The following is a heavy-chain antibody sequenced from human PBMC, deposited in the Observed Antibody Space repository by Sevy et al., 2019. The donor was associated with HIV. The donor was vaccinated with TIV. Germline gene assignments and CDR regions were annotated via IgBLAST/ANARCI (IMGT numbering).Heavy chain of an antibody. D-gene: IGHD1-1*01. Sequence: SETLSLTCTVSGGSISSYYWSWIRQPPGKGLEWIGYIYYSGSTNYNPSLKSRVTISVDTSKNQFSLKLSSVTAADTAVYYCARRVRDGRGYHFDYWGQGTLVTVSS. CDR1: GGSISSYY. CDR2: IYYSGST. J-gene: IGHJ4*02. V-gene: IGHV4-59*01. CDR3: ARRVRDGRGYHFDY.